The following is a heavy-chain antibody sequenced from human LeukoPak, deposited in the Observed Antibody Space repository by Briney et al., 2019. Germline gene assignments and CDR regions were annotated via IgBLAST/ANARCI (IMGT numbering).Heavy chain of an antibody. CDR3: ARVFAAGPYYYYGMDV. J-gene: IGHJ6*02. CDR1: GYTFTSYG. D-gene: IGHD6-13*01. Sequence: ASVTVSCTASGYTFTSYGISWVRQAPGQGLEWMGWISAYNGNTNYAQKLQGRVTMTTDTSTSTAYMELRSLRSDDTAVYYCARVFAAGPYYYYGMDVWGQGTTVTVSS. V-gene: IGHV1-18*01. CDR2: ISAYNGNT.